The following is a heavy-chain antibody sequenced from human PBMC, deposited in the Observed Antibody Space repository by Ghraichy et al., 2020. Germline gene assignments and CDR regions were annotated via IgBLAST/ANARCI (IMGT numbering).Heavy chain of an antibody. V-gene: IGHV4-59*01. CDR2: IYYSGSA. D-gene: IGHD2-15*01. J-gene: IGHJ2*01. CDR3: ARAVAVVSTTTPYYFDL. Sequence: SETLSLTCTVSGASIRSYYWSWIRQPPGKGLEWIGYIYYSGSAIYNPSLKGRVTMSVDTSKNQFSLKLRSLIVADTAPYYCARAVAVVSTTTPYYFDLWGRGTLVAVSS. CDR1: GASIRSYY.